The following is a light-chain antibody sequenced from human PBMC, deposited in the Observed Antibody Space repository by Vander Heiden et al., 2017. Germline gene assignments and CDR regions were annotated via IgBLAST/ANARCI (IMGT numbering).Light chain of an antibody. CDR1: SSDVGGSSS. J-gene: IGLJ2*01. Sequence: QSALTPPASVSGSPGHSIPVSCTGTSSDVGGSSSGSRNQQDPAQPPTPMIYGVNRRPSSVSNLSSGSKSSTTALPTVSVVPAEDEAYYYCRSYSSSDTLLFGGGTKLTVL. CDR3: RSYSSSDTLL. CDR2: GVN. V-gene: IGLV2-14*01.